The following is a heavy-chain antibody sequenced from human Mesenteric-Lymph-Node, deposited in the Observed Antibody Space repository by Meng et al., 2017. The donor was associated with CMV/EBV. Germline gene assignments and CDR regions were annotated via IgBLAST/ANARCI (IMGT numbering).Heavy chain of an antibody. D-gene: IGHD6-13*01. J-gene: IGHJ4*02. Sequence: GESLKISCTASGFTFGDYAMSWVRQAPGKGLEWVAVISYDGRNEYYADSVKGRFTISRDNSKNTMFLQINSLRAEDTAVYYCARGSSSWYVGNFDFWGQGTLVTVSS. CDR3: ARGSSSWYVGNFDF. CDR2: ISYDGRNE. CDR1: GFTFGDYA. V-gene: IGHV3-30*04.